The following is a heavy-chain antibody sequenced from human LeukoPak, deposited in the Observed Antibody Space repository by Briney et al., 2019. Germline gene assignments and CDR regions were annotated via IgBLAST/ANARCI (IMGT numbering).Heavy chain of an antibody. CDR2: TIPILGIA. D-gene: IGHD2-15*01. V-gene: IGHV1-69*04. CDR1: AASFSSYA. J-gene: IGHJ3*02. CDR3: AREEDVGVVADTGAFDI. Sequence: VASVKLCCKSSAASFSSYAITWVRQPPGQGLEWMGRTIPILGIASYAQKFQGRVTITADNSTSTAYMELSSLRSEDTAVYYCAREEDVGVVADTGAFDIWGQGTMVTVSS.